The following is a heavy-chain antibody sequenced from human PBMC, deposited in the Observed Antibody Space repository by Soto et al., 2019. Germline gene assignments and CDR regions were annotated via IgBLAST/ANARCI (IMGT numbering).Heavy chain of an antibody. D-gene: IGHD5-12*01. CDR3: ARAGDRGYEPDD. CDR2: INSGGSST. J-gene: IGHJ4*02. CDR1: GFTFINYL. V-gene: IGHV3-74*01. Sequence: PGGSLRRSYAASGFTFINYLMHWVRQAPGKGLVWVSRINSGGSSTSYADSVKGRFTISRDNAKNTLYVQMNSLRVEDTAVYYCARAGDRGYEPDDWGQGTLVTVFS.